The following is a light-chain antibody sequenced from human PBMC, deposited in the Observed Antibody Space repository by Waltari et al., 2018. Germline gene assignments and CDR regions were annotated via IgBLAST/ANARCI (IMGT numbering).Light chain of an antibody. CDR2: DAS. V-gene: IGKV3-20*01. CDR3: QKYGTLPAT. CDR1: QSVGRT. Sequence: CRARQSVGRTLAWYQQNPGQAPRLLIYDASTRATGIPDRFSGSGSGTDFSLTISRLEPEDCAVYYCQKYGTLPATFGQGTKVEIK. J-gene: IGKJ1*01.